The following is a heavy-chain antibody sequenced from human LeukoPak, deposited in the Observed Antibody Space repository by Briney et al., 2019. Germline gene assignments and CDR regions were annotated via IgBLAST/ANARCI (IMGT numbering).Heavy chain of an antibody. Sequence: PSETLSLTCTVSGGSISGSNYYWGWIRQPPGKGLEWVGSIHYSGITYYKPSLRSRVTISVDTSKNQFSLKLRYVTAADTAVYYWARPPGFSTSFWDWGQGTLVTVSS. D-gene: IGHD2-2*01. J-gene: IGHJ4*02. CDR3: ARPPGFSTSFWD. V-gene: IGHV4-39*01. CDR1: GGSISGSNYY. CDR2: IHYSGIT.